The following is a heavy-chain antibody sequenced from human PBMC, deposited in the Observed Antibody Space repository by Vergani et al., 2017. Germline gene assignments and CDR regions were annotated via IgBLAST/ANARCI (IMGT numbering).Heavy chain of an antibody. CDR2: ISSSGSTI. V-gene: IGHV3-11*01. D-gene: IGHD3-3*01. CDR3: ARVYYDVWRDPRRNYYYYMDV. J-gene: IGHJ6*03. CDR1: GFTFSDYY. Sequence: QVQLVESGGGLVKPGGSLRLSCAASGFTFSDYYMSWIRQAPGKGLEWVSYISSSGSTIYYADSVKGRFTISRDNAKNSLYLQMNSLRAEDTAVYYCARVYYDVWRDPRRNYYYYMDVWGKGTTVTVSS.